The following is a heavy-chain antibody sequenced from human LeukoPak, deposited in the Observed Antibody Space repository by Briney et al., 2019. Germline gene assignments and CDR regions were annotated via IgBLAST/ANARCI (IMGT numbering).Heavy chain of an antibody. J-gene: IGHJ6*04. CDR2: IIPIFGTA. D-gene: IGHD2-2*01. Sequence: SVKVSCKASGGTFSSYAISWVRQAPGQGLEWMGGIIPIFGTANYAQKFQGRVTITADKSTSTAYMELSSLRSEDTAVYYCARPDRVVLAAMSPYGMDVWGKGTTVTVSS. CDR1: GGTFSSYA. V-gene: IGHV1-69*06. CDR3: ARPDRVVLAAMSPYGMDV.